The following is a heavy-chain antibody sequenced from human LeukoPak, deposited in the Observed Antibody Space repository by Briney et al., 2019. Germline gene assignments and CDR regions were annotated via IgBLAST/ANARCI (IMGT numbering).Heavy chain of an antibody. D-gene: IGHD4-23*01. J-gene: IGHJ4*02. CDR3: AKAPGGGNWN. CDR1: GFTFSSYA. CDR2: ISGSGGST. V-gene: IGHV3-23*01. Sequence: PGGPLRLSCAASGFTFSSYAMSWVRQAPGKGLEWVSAISGSGGSTYYADSVKGRFTISRDNSKNTLYLQMNSLRVEDTAIYYCAKAPGGGNWNWGQGTLVTVSS.